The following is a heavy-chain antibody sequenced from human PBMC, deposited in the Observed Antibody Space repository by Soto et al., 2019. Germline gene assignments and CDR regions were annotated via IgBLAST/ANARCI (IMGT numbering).Heavy chain of an antibody. D-gene: IGHD3-10*01. J-gene: IGHJ6*02. V-gene: IGHV3-30*03. CDR2: ISYDGSNK. Sequence: GGSLRLSCAASGFTFSSYGMHWVRQAPGKGLEWVAVISYDGSNKYYADSVKGRFTISRDNSKNTLYLQMNSLRAEDTAVYYCATDLHYGASLRDYYGMDVWGQGSTVTVAS. CDR1: GFTFSSYG. CDR3: ATDLHYGASLRDYYGMDV.